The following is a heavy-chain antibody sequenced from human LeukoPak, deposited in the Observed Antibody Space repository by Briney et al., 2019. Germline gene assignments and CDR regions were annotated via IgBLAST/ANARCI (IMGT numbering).Heavy chain of an antibody. V-gene: IGHV3-30*04. CDR1: GFTFSSYA. CDR3: ARDLPDY. CDR2: ISYDGSNK. J-gene: IGHJ4*02. Sequence: GGSLRLSCAASGFTFSSYAMHWVRQAPGKGLEWVAVISYDGSNKYYADSAKGRFTISRDNSENTLYLQMNSLRAEDTAVYYCARDLPDYWGQGTLVTVSS.